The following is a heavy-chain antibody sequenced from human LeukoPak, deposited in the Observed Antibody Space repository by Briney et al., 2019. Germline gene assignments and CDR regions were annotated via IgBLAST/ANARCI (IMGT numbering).Heavy chain of an antibody. V-gene: IGHV4-59*01. CDR1: GGSISSYY. D-gene: IGHD3-3*01. J-gene: IGHJ4*02. CDR3: AREGFWSGFTLFDY. CDR2: VYFSGST. Sequence: SETLSLTCAVSGGSISSYYWSWIRQPPGKGLEWIGYVYFSGSTIYNPPLKSRVTISLDNSKNQFSLRLSSVTAADTAVYFCAREGFWSGFTLFDYWGQGTLVTVSS.